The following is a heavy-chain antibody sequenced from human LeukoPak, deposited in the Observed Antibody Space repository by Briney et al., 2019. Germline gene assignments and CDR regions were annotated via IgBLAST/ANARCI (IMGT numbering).Heavy chain of an antibody. CDR2: ISSSGSIT. CDR3: ASTRSTSDWYTRGFEY. Sequence: GGSLRLSCAASDFTVSSKSMSWVRQAPGKGLEWISYISSSGSITFYADSEKGRFTISRDNARNSLFLQMNSLRAEDTAVYYCASTRSTSDWYTRGFEYWGQGTLVTVSS. D-gene: IGHD6-19*01. CDR1: DFTVSSKS. V-gene: IGHV3-48*04. J-gene: IGHJ4*02.